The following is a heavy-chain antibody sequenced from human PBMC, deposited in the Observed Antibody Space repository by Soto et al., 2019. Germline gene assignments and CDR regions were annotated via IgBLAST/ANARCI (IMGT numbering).Heavy chain of an antibody. CDR1: GYTSTSYA. V-gene: IGHV1-3*01. D-gene: IGHD3-22*01. Sequence: GASVKVSCKASGYTSTSYAMHWVRQAPGQRLEWMGWINAGNGNTKYSQKFQGRVTITRDTSASTAYMELSSLRSEDTAVYYCARDPGKYYYDSSGYGPFDYWGQGTLVTVSS. CDR3: ARDPGKYYYDSSGYGPFDY. J-gene: IGHJ4*02. CDR2: INAGNGNT.